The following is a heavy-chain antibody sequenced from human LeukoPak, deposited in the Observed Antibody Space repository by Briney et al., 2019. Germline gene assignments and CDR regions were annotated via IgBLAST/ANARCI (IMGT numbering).Heavy chain of an antibody. CDR1: GGTFSSYA. CDR3: ARGWAPRKEWLILNWFDP. D-gene: IGHD5-12*01. CDR2: IIPIFGTA. V-gene: IGHV1-69*06. J-gene: IGHJ5*02. Sequence: SVTVSCKASGGTFSSYAISWVRQAPGQGLEWMGGIIPIFGTANYAQKFQGRVTITADKSTSTAYMELSSLRSDDTAVYYCARGWAPRKEWLILNWFDPGGQGTLVTVSP.